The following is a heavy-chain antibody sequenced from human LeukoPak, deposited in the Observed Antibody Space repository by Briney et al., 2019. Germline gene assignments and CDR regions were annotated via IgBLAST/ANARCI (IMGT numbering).Heavy chain of an antibody. J-gene: IGHJ6*03. CDR2: IYTSGST. D-gene: IGHD3-3*01. Sequence: SETLSLTCTVSGGSISSGSYYWSWIRQPAGKGLEWIGRIYTSGSTNYNPSLKSRVTISVDTSKNQFSLKLSSVTAADTAVYYCARDHYDFWSGYYHNYMDVWGKGTTVTVSS. V-gene: IGHV4-61*02. CDR1: GGSISSGSYY. CDR3: ARDHYDFWSGYYHNYMDV.